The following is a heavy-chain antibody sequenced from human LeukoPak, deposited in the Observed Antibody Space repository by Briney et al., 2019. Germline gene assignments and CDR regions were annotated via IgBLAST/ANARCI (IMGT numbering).Heavy chain of an antibody. CDR2: INPNSGGT. D-gene: IGHD6-6*01. J-gene: IGHJ4*02. CDR1: GYTFTIYH. Sequence: ASVTVSCKASGYTFTIYHMHWVRQAPGQGLEWMGWINPNSGGTNYAQKFQGRVTMTRDTSISIAYMELSRLRSDDTAVYYCARERGYSSSSFDYWGQGSLVTVSS. V-gene: IGHV1-2*02. CDR3: ARERGYSSSSFDY.